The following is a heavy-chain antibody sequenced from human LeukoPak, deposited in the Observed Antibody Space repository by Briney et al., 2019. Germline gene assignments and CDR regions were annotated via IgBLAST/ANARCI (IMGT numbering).Heavy chain of an antibody. CDR1: GFSFSSHS. J-gene: IGHJ4*02. D-gene: IGHD3/OR15-3a*01. V-gene: IGHV3-74*01. Sequence: GGSLRLSCVASGFSFSSHSMHWVRQAPGKGLVWVSRINGDESRTFFADSVRGRFTISRDNAKNTVYLEMNSLTDEDTAVYFCARGAWTAYYFDYWGQGTVVTVSS. CDR2: INGDESRT. CDR3: ARGAWTAYYFDY.